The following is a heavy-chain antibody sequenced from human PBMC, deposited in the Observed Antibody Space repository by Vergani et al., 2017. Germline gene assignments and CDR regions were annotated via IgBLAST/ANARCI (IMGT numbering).Heavy chain of an antibody. CDR2: ISGSGGST. Sequence: EVQLLESGGGLVQPGGSLRLSCAASGFTFSSYAMSWVRQAPGKGLEWVSAISGSGGSTYYADSVKGRFTTSRDNSKNTLYLQMNSLRAEDTAVYYCAKAGIVVPAAITGIRAYYYYYMDVWGKGTTVTVSS. CDR1: GFTFSSYA. V-gene: IGHV3-23*01. CDR3: AKAGIVVPAAITGIRAYYYYYMDV. J-gene: IGHJ6*03. D-gene: IGHD2-2*01.